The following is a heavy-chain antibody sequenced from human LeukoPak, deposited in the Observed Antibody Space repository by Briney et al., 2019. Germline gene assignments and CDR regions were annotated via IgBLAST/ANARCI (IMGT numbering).Heavy chain of an antibody. V-gene: IGHV4-59*01. D-gene: IGHD3-9*01. J-gene: IGHJ6*01. CDR3: ARDRWEGYDILTGNFYHYGMDV. Sequence: PSETLSLTCTVSGGSISTYYWTWIRQPPGKGLEWIGHIYYTGSTEYNPSLKSRVTILVDTSKNQFSLNLTSVTAADTVVYYCARDRWEGYDILTGNFYHYGMDVWGQGTTVTVSS. CDR2: IYYTGST. CDR1: GGSISTYY.